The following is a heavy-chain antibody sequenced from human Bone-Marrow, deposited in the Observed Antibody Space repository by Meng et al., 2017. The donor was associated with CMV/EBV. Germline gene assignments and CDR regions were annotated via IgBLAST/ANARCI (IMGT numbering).Heavy chain of an antibody. D-gene: IGHD2-2*01. V-gene: IGHV4-30-4*02. Sequence: SETLSLTCTVSGGSISSGDYYWSWIRQPPGKGLEWIGYIYYSGSTYYNPSLKSRVTISVDTSKNQFSLKLSSVTAADTAVYYCARLSGEAAMPFDYWGQGTLVTVSS. CDR1: GGSISSGDYY. CDR3: ARLSGEAAMPFDY. J-gene: IGHJ4*02. CDR2: IYYSGST.